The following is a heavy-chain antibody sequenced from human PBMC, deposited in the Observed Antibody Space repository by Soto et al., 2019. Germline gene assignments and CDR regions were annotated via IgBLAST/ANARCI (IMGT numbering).Heavy chain of an antibody. J-gene: IGHJ4*02. CDR3: ARAAPRALDFDY. CDR1: GFTFSSYG. Sequence: GGSLSLSCAASGFTFSSYGMHWVRQAPGKGLEWVAVIWYDGSNKYYADSVKGRFTISRDNSKNTLYLQMNSLRAEDTAVYYCARAAPRALDFDYWGQGTLVTVSS. CDR2: IWYDGSNK. V-gene: IGHV3-33*01.